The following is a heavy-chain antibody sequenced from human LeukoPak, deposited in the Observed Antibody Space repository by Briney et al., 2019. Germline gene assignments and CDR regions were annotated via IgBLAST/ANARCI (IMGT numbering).Heavy chain of an antibody. J-gene: IGHJ5*02. D-gene: IGHD6-6*01. Sequence: GGSLRLSCTVSGFTVSSNSMSWVRQAPGKGLEWVSFIYSDNTHYSDSVKGRFTISRDNSKNTLYLQMNSLRAEDTAVYYCARGSGIAARPVWFDPWGQGTLVTVSS. CDR3: ARGSGIAARPVWFDP. CDR2: IYSDNT. CDR1: GFTVSSNS. V-gene: IGHV3-53*01.